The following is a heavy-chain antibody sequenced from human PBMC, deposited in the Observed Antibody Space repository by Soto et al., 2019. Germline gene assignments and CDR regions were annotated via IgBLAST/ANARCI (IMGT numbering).Heavy chain of an antibody. V-gene: IGHV4-31*03. CDR3: ARAVTTDPDAFDI. CDR1: GGSISSGGYY. Sequence: QVQLQESGPGLVKPSQTLSLTCTVSGGSISSGGYYWSWLRQHPGKGLEWIGYIYYSGSTYYNPSLKSRVTLSVDTSKNQFSLKLSSVTAADTAVYYCARAVTTDPDAFDIWGQGTMVTVSS. J-gene: IGHJ3*02. CDR2: IYYSGST. D-gene: IGHD4-17*01.